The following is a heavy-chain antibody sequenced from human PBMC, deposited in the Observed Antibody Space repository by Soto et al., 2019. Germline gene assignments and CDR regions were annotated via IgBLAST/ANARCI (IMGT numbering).Heavy chain of an antibody. CDR2: IIPIAAIA. Sequence: QVQLVQSGAEVKKPGSSVKVSCKASGGTFSRYTITWVRQAPGQGLEWIGRIIPIAAIANYTQKFQGRVTITVDKSSTTAYMELSSLRSDDTAVYYCARGSTIVRGAPTWFDPWGQGTLVTVSS. CDR1: GGTFSRYT. D-gene: IGHD3-10*01. V-gene: IGHV1-69*02. CDR3: ARGSTIVRGAPTWFDP. J-gene: IGHJ5*02.